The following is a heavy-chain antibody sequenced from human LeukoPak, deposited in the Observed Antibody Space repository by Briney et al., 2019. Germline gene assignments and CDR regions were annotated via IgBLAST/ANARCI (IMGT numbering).Heavy chain of an antibody. CDR1: GFTFSDYY. CDR2: ISSSGSTV. J-gene: IGHJ4*02. D-gene: IGHD3-16*02. CDR3: ARELMITFGGVIDPFVFDY. Sequence: GGTLRLSCAASGFTFSDYYTSWIRQGPGKGLVWLLYISSSGSTVDYADSGKGRFTISRDNAKNSLYLQMNSRRAADTAVYYCARELMITFGGVIDPFVFDYWGQGTLVTVSS. V-gene: IGHV3-11*01.